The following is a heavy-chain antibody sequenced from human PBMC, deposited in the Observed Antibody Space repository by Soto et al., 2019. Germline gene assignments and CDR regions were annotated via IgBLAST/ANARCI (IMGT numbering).Heavy chain of an antibody. D-gene: IGHD4-17*01. CDR3: ARDLNDYGELGLDS. V-gene: IGHV3-33*01. J-gene: IGHJ5*01. CDR1: GFTFSRYG. CDR2: IWYDGSYK. Sequence: QVQLVESGGGVVQPGRSLRISCATSGFTFSRYGMHWVRQAPGKGLEWVTLIWYDGSYKNYADSVKGRFTISRDNSKNTLYLQMNSLRAEDTAVYYCARDLNDYGELGLDSWGQGTLVTVSS.